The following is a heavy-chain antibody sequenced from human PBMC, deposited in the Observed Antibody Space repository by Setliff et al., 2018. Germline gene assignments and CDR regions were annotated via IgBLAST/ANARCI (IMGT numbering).Heavy chain of an antibody. CDR3: ARNWVTAQHYYYGMDV. CDR2: IWNDGSSK. CDR1: GFTFSNYG. J-gene: IGHJ6*02. Sequence: GGSLRLSCVASGFTFSNYGMHWVRRAPGKGLEWVALIWNDGSSKFYGDSVKGRFTISRDNSKNTLYLQMDSLRAEDTAVYYCARNWVTAQHYYYGMDVWGQGTTVTVSS. V-gene: IGHV3-33*01. D-gene: IGHD2-21*02.